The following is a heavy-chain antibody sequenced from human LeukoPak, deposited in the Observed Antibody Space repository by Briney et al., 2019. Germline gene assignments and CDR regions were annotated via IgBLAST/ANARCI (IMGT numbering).Heavy chain of an antibody. J-gene: IGHJ4*02. D-gene: IGHD1-26*01. Sequence: GASVKVSCKASGYTFTGYYIHWVRQAPGQGLEWMGWISPNSGDTRYAQKFQGRVTTTRGTSINTAYMELSSLRSDDTALYYCVREPGGSSPFDYWGQGTLATVSS. CDR2: ISPNSGDT. CDR3: VREPGGSSPFDY. V-gene: IGHV1-2*02. CDR1: GYTFTGYY.